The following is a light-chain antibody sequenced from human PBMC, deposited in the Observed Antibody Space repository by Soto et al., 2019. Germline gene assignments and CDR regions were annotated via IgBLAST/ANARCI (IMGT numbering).Light chain of an antibody. CDR3: SSYTSSSTIV. CDR1: SSNIGAGYD. CDR2: GNS. Sequence: QSVLTQPPSVSGAPGQRVTISCTGSSSNIGAGYDVHWYQQLPGTAPKLLIFGNSNRPSGVSSRFSGSKSGNTASLYISGLQAEDEADYYCSSYTSSSTIVFGTGTKVTVL. J-gene: IGLJ1*01. V-gene: IGLV1-40*01.